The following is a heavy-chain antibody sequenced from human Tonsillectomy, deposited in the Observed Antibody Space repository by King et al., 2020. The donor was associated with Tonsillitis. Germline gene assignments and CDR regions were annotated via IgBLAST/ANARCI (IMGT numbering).Heavy chain of an antibody. CDR2: IYYSGST. CDR1: GGSISSYY. Sequence: LQLQESGPGLVKPSETLSLTCTVSGGSISSYYWSWIRQPPGKGLEWIGYIYYSGSTNYNPSLKSRVTISVDTSKNQFSLKLSSVTAADPAVYYCAGQGAWILPIWGQGTLVTVSS. CDR3: AGQGAWILPI. V-gene: IGHV4-59*08. J-gene: IGHJ4*02. D-gene: IGHD5-18*01.